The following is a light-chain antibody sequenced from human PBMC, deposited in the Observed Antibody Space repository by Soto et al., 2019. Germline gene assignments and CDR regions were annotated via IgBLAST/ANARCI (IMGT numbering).Light chain of an antibody. J-gene: IGKJ2*01. CDR2: GVS. V-gene: IGKV3-20*01. Sequence: EIVLTQSPGTLSLSPGEGTTLACRASQSISSSYLAWYQQKPAQAPRLLIYGVSTRATGIPDRFSGSGSGTDFTLTTSRLEPEDFAVYYCQQYDSSPRTFGQGTKLEIK. CDR3: QQYDSSPRT. CDR1: QSISSSY.